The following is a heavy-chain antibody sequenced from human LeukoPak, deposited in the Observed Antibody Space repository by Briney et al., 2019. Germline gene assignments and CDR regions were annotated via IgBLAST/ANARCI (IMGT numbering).Heavy chain of an antibody. CDR3: ARHQKGYGDYGGETNFDY. CDR1: GGSISSSSYY. Sequence: SETLSLTCTVSGGSISSSSYYWGWIRQPPGKGLEWIGSIYYSGSTYYNPSLKSRVTISVDTSKNQFSLKLSPATAADTAVYYCARHQKGYGDYGGETNFDYWGQGTLVTVSS. CDR2: IYYSGST. D-gene: IGHD4-17*01. J-gene: IGHJ4*02. V-gene: IGHV4-39*01.